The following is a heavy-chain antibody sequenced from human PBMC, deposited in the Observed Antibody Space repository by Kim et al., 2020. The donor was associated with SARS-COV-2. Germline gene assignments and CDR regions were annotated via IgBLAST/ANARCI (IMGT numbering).Heavy chain of an antibody. CDR1: GYTFTSYG. D-gene: IGHD3-22*01. Sequence: ASVKVSCKASGYTFTSYGSSWVRQAPGQGLEWMGWISAYNGNTNYAQKLQGRVTMTTDTSTSTAYMELRSLRSDDTAVYYCARDFVRDSSGYYNDYWGQGTLVTVSS. CDR2: ISAYNGNT. J-gene: IGHJ4*02. CDR3: ARDFVRDSSGYYNDY. V-gene: IGHV1-18*04.